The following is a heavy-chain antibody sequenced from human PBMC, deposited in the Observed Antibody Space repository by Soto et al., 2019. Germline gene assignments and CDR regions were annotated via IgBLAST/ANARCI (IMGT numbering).Heavy chain of an antibody. V-gene: IGHV1-69*02. Sequence: QVQLVQSGAEVKKPGSSVKVSCKASGGTFSSYTISWVRQAPGQGLEWMGRIIPILGIANYAQKFQGRVTITADKSTRTAYMELRSLRSEDTAVDYCARGYCSGGSCYGNYDYYYMDVWGKGTTVTVSS. CDR2: IIPILGIA. J-gene: IGHJ6*03. CDR1: GGTFSSYT. CDR3: ARGYCSGGSCYGNYDYYYMDV. D-gene: IGHD2-15*01.